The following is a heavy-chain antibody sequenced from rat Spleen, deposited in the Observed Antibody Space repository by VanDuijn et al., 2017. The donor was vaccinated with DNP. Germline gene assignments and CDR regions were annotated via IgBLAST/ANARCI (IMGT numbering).Heavy chain of an antibody. CDR1: GFIFSDYN. J-gene: IGHJ3*01. V-gene: IGHV5-7*01. CDR3: AKVRTTGIPGFAY. CDR2: ISYDGSST. D-gene: IGHD1-9*01. Sequence: EVQLVASGGGSVRPGRSLKLSCAASGFIFSDYNMAWVRQAPQKGLEWVATISYDGSSTYYPDSVKGRFTISRDNAENTVYLQMNSLRSEDTATYYCAKVRTTGIPGFAYWGQGTLVTVSS.